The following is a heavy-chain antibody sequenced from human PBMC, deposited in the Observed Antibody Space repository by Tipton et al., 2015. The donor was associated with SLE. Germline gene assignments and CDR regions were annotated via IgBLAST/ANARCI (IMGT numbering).Heavy chain of an antibody. CDR2: ISWNSGSI. V-gene: IGHV3-9*01. CDR1: GFTFDDYA. J-gene: IGHJ2*01. Sequence: SLRLSCAASGFTFDDYAMHWVRQAPGKGLEWVSGISWNSGSIGYADSVKGRFTISRDNAKNSLYLQMNSLGAEDTALYYCAKDIQQQLVTDWYFDLWGRGTLVTVSS. D-gene: IGHD6-13*01. CDR3: AKDIQQQLVTDWYFDL.